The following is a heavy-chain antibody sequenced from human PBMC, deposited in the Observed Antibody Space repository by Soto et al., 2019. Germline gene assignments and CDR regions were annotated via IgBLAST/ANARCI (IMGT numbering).Heavy chain of an antibody. J-gene: IGHJ5*02. CDR2: INHSGST. CDR3: ARALGGRKDWYDP. Sequence: SETLSLTCAVYGGSFSGYYWSWIRQPPGKGLEWIGEINHSGSTNYNPSLKSRVTISVDTSKNQFSLKLSSVTAADTAVYYCARALGGRKDWYDPWSQGTLVTVSS. V-gene: IGHV4-34*01. D-gene: IGHD3-16*01. CDR1: GGSFSGYY.